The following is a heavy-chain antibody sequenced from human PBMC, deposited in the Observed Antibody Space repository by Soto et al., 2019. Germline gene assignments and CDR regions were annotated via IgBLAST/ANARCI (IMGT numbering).Heavy chain of an antibody. D-gene: IGHD3-3*01. CDR3: ARASPLGPAAMRVYYDFWSGYYRIDY. J-gene: IGHJ4*02. V-gene: IGHV1-18*01. Sequence: ASVKVSCKASGYTFTSYGISWVRQAPGQGLEWMGWISAYNGNTNYAQKLQGRVTMTTDTSTSTAYMELRSLRSDDTAVYYCARASPLGPAAMRVYYDFWSGYYRIDYWGQGTLVTVSS. CDR2: ISAYNGNT. CDR1: GYTFTSYG.